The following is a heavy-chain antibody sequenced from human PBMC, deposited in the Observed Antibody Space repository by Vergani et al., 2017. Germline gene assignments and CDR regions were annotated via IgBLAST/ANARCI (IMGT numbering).Heavy chain of an antibody. CDR1: GFTFSSYA. J-gene: IGHJ6*03. V-gene: IGHV3-30-3*01. CDR2: ISYDGSKK. Sequence: QVQLVESAGGVVQPGRSLRLSCAASGFTFSSYAMHWVRQAPGKGLEWVAVISYDGSKKNYADSVKGRFTISRDNSKNTLYLQMNSLRAEDTAVYYCARGSIDSGNVPGLHYMDVWGKGTTVTVSS. D-gene: IGHD3-10*01. CDR3: ARGSIDSGNVPGLHYMDV.